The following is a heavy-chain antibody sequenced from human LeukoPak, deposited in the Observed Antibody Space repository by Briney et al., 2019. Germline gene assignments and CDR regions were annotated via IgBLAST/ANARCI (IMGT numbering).Heavy chain of an antibody. CDR1: GGSISSGDYY. CDR2: IYYSGST. Sequence: PSQTLSLTCTVSGGSISSGDYYWSWIRQPPGKGLEWIGYIYYSGSTYYNPSLKSRVTISVDTSKSQFSLKLSSVTAADTAVYYCARALYGDYLFDYRGQGTLVTVSS. D-gene: IGHD4-17*01. CDR3: ARALYGDYLFDY. J-gene: IGHJ4*02. V-gene: IGHV4-30-4*01.